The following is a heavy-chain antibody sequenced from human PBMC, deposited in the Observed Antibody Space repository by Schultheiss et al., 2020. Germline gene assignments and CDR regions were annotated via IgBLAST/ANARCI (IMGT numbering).Heavy chain of an antibody. V-gene: IGHV3-53*01. CDR3: AKVDSASWSGPLDN. CDR1: GFTVSSNY. Sequence: GGSLRLSCAASGFTVSSNYMSWVRQAPGKGLEWVSVIYSGGSTYYADSVKGRFTISRDNSKNTLYLQLNSLRAEDTALYYCAKVDSASWSGPLDNWGQGTLVTVSS. J-gene: IGHJ4*02. CDR2: IYSGGST. D-gene: IGHD2-2*01.